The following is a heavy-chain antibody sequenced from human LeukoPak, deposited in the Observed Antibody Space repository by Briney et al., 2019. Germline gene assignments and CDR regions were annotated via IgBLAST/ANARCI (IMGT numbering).Heavy chain of an antibody. CDR1: GFNFSGFA. CDR3: ARDRPPGYCSSTSCYEFDY. CDR2: INWNGGST. Sequence: GGSLRLSCGASGFNFSGFAMSWVRQAPGKGLEWVSGINWNGGSTGYADSVKGRFTISRDNAKNSLYLQMNSLRAEDTALYYCARDRPPGYCSSTSCYEFDYWGQGTLVTVSS. J-gene: IGHJ4*02. D-gene: IGHD2-2*01. V-gene: IGHV3-20*04.